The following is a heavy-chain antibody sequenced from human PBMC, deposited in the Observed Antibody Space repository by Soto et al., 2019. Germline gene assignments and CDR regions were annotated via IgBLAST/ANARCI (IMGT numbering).Heavy chain of an antibody. CDR1: GFTFSSYG. Sequence: QVQLVESGGGVVQPGRSLSLSCAASGFTFSSYGMHWVRQAPGKGLEWVAVISYDGSNKYYADSVKGRFTISRDNSKNTLYLQMNSLRAEDTAVYYCAKDNGYSHTRGTDVWGQGTTVTVSS. CDR3: AKDNGYSHTRGTDV. CDR2: ISYDGSNK. J-gene: IGHJ6*02. V-gene: IGHV3-30*18. D-gene: IGHD5-18*01.